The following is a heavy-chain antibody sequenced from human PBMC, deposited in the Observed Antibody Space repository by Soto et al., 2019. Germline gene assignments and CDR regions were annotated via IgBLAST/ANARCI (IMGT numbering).Heavy chain of an antibody. CDR2: IWFDGSTK. Sequence: QVQLVESGGGVVQPGKSLRLSCAASGFTFSSRGMHWVRQAPGKGLEWVAVIWFDGSTKNYADSVKGRFTISRDNSNNTLYRQKNTRGAEEPVVYYCARDRGFGVFPKDYGGQETLVTIS. CDR3: ARDRGFGVFPKDY. D-gene: IGHD3-10*01. J-gene: IGHJ4*02. CDR1: GFTFSSRG. V-gene: IGHV3-33*01.